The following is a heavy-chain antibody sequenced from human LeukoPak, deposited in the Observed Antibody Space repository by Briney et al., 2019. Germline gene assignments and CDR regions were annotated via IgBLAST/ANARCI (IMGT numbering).Heavy chain of an antibody. Sequence: PGGSLRLSCAASGFTFSSYSMNWVRQAPGKGLEWVSYISSSSSTIYYADSVKGRFTISRDNAKNSLYLQMNSLRAEDTAVYYCAREMTYCYDSSGYPTDYWGQGTLVTVSS. CDR2: ISSSSSTI. D-gene: IGHD3-22*01. CDR1: GFTFSSYS. J-gene: IGHJ4*02. V-gene: IGHV3-48*01. CDR3: AREMTYCYDSSGYPTDY.